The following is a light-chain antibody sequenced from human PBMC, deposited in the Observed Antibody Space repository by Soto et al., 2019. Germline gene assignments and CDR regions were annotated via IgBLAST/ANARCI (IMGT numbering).Light chain of an antibody. CDR2: GAS. CDR1: QSVSSN. J-gene: IGKJ5*01. V-gene: IGKV3-15*01. Sequence: EIVMTQSPATLSVSPGERDTLSCRASQSVSSNLAWYQQKPCQAPRLLIYGASTRATGIPARFSGSGSGTEFTLTISSLQSEDFAVYYCQQYNNWPITFGQGTRLEIK. CDR3: QQYNNWPIT.